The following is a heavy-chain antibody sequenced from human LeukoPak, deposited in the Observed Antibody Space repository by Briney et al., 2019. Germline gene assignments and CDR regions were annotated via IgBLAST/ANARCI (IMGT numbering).Heavy chain of an antibody. D-gene: IGHD3-10*01. J-gene: IGHJ5*02. Sequence: SETLSLTCTVSGGSISSGGYYWSWIRQHPGKGLEWIGYIYYSGSTYYNPSLKSRVTISVDTSKNQFSLKLSSVTAADTAVYYCARGGEYGSGSYHLTNWFDPWGQGTLVTVFS. V-gene: IGHV4-31*03. CDR1: GGSISSGGYY. CDR3: ARGGEYGSGSYHLTNWFDP. CDR2: IYYSGST.